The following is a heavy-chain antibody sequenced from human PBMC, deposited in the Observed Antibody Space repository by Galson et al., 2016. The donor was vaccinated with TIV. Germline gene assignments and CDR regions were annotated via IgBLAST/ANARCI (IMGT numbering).Heavy chain of an antibody. CDR1: GFTLRNYV. CDR3: AKRRVLTPKCQYNYGMDV. Sequence: SLRLSCAASGFTLRNYVMSWVRRAPGKGLEWVSVVSGSGDSTYYAASVRGRFIISRANSKNTLYLQTNSLRPEDTAVYYCAKRRVLTPKCQYNYGMDVWGQGTTVTVSS. V-gene: IGHV3-23*01. D-gene: IGHD4-23*01. J-gene: IGHJ6*02. CDR2: VSGSGDST.